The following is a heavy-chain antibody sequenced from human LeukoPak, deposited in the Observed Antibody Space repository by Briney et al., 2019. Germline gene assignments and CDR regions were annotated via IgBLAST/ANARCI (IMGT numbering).Heavy chain of an antibody. CDR1: GYTFTVYY. CDR3: AREREGCSSTSCFNWFDP. CDR2: INPNSGGT. Sequence: GASVTVSFKASGYTFTVYYMHWVRQAPGQGREWMGWINPNSGGTNYAQKFQGRVTMTRDTSISTAYMELSRLRSDDTAVYYCAREREGCSSTSCFNWFDPWGQGTLVTVSS. J-gene: IGHJ5*02. D-gene: IGHD2-2*01. V-gene: IGHV1-2*02.